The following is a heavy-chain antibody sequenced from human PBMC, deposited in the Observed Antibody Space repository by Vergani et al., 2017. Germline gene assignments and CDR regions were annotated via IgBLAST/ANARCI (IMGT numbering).Heavy chain of an antibody. CDR3: ARHTTYADS. Sequence: EVELVQSGPEMRKPGESLKISCKGSEYSFVNYWIGWVRQMPGKGLEWMGIINPADSDTRYSPSFQGQVTISADKSISTAFLQWDSLKASDTALYYCARHTTYADSWGQGTLVTVSS. V-gene: IGHV5-51*01. J-gene: IGHJ4*02. D-gene: IGHD2/OR15-2a*01. CDR1: EYSFVNYW. CDR2: INPADSDT.